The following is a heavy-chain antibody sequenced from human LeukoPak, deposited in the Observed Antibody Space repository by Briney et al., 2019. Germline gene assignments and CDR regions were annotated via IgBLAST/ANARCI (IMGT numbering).Heavy chain of an antibody. V-gene: IGHV3-53*01. CDR2: IYSGGST. CDR3: ARLAVTTANFDY. J-gene: IGHJ4*02. D-gene: IGHD4-17*01. Sequence: GGSLRLSCAASGFTVSSNYMSWVRQAPGKGLEWVSVIYSGGSTYYADSVKGRFTISRDNSKNTLYLQMNSLRAEDTAVYYRARLAVTTANFDYWGQGTLVTVSS. CDR1: GFTVSSNY.